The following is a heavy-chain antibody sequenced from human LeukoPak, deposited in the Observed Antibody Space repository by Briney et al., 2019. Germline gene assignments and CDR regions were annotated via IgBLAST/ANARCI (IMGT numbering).Heavy chain of an antibody. D-gene: IGHD2-2*01. CDR1: GGSINNYY. Sequence: SETLSLTCNVSGGSINNYYWSWIRQPAGKGLEYIGRIYSSGSTNYNPSLKSRVTMSVDTSKNQFSLKLSSVTAADTAVYYCARDLVDCSSTSCHPDWGQGTPVTVSS. J-gene: IGHJ4*02. CDR3: ARDLVDCSSTSCHPD. CDR2: IYSSGST. V-gene: IGHV4-4*07.